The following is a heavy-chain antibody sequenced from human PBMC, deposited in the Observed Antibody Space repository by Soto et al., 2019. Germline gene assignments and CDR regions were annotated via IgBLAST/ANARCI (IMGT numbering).Heavy chain of an antibody. CDR3: ARQGKVDTAMALDH. J-gene: IGHJ4*02. V-gene: IGHV5-10-1*01. CDR2: IDPSDSYT. CDR1: GYSFTSYW. Sequence: GESLKTSCKGSGYSFTSYWISWVRQMPGKGLEWMGRIDPSDSYTNYSPSFQGHVTISADKSISTAYPQWRSLKASDTAMYYCARQGKVDTAMALDHWGQGALVTVSS. D-gene: IGHD5-18*01.